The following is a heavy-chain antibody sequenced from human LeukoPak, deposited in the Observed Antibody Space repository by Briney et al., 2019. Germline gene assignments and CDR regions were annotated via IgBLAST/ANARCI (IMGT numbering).Heavy chain of an antibody. J-gene: IGHJ4*02. CDR2: IYHSEST. V-gene: IGHV4-38-2*01. Sequence: SETLSLTCAVSGYSISSGYYWGWIRQPPGKGLEWIGSIYHSESTYYNPSLKSRVTISVDTSKNKFFLKLSSVTAAETAVYYCAGGLAYCSSTSCHDYWGQGTLVTVSS. CDR1: GYSISSGYY. CDR3: AGGLAYCSSTSCHDY. D-gene: IGHD2-2*01.